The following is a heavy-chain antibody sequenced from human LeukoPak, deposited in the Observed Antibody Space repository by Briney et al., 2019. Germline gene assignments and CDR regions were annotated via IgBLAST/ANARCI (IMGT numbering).Heavy chain of an antibody. Sequence: SETLSLTCTVSGYSIGSGYYWGWIRQPPGKRLEWIGSLYHSGSTYYNPSLNSRVTISVDTSKNQFSLKLSSVTAADTAVYYCARSGSTGSYPYWGQGTLVTVSS. CDR2: LYHSGST. V-gene: IGHV4-38-2*02. CDR3: ARSGSTGSYPY. D-gene: IGHD1-26*01. J-gene: IGHJ4*02. CDR1: GYSIGSGYY.